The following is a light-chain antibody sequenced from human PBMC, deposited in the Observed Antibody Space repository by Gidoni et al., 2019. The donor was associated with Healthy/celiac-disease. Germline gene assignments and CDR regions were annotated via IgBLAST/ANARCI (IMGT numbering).Light chain of an antibody. CDR1: QSISSW. V-gene: IGKV1-5*03. CDR3: QQYNSPPLT. Sequence: DIQMTQSPSTLSASVGDRVTITCRASQSISSWLAWYQQKPGKAPKLLIYKASSLESGVPSRFSGRGSGTEFTLTISSLQPDDFATYYCQQYNSPPLTFGGGTKVEIK. CDR2: KAS. J-gene: IGKJ4*01.